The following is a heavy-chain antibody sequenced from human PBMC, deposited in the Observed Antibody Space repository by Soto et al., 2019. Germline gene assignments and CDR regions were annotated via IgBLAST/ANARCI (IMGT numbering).Heavy chain of an antibody. CDR3: ARSTASVLRYCERGRYFDL. V-gene: IGHV4-34*01. D-gene: IGHD3-9*01. CDR2: INHSGST. CDR1: GGSFSGYY. Sequence: PSETLSLTCAVYGGSFSGYYWRWTRQPPGKGLEWIGEINHSGSTNCNPSLKSRVTISVDTSKNQFSLRLSSVTAADTAVYYCARSTASVLRYCERGRYFDLWGRGNLVTVS. J-gene: IGHJ2*01.